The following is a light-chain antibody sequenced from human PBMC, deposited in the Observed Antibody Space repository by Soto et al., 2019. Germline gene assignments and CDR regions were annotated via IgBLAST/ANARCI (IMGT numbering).Light chain of an antibody. CDR2: DAS. CDR1: QNIDTN. J-gene: IGKJ1*01. V-gene: IGKV3-15*01. CDR3: QHYYTRPRT. Sequence: EIVMTQSPATLSVSPGESATLSCRASQNIDTNLAWHQHKPGQAPRLLMYDASTRATGIPARFSGSGSGAEFTLTISSLQSEDFALYYCQHYYTRPRTFGQGTKVEIK.